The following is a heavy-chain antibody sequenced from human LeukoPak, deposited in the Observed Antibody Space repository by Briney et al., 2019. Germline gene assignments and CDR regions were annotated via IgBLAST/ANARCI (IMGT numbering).Heavy chain of an antibody. J-gene: IGHJ4*02. Sequence: ASVKVSCKASGYTFTSYDINGVRQATGKGLEWMGWMNPKSGNTGYAQKLQGRVTMTRNTSISPAYMERSSLSSEATAVSYCARVPDRSGYYYESDHWGQGNLVTVSS. D-gene: IGHD3-22*01. V-gene: IGHV1-8*01. CDR2: MNPKSGNT. CDR1: GYTFTSYD. CDR3: ARVPDRSGYYYESDH.